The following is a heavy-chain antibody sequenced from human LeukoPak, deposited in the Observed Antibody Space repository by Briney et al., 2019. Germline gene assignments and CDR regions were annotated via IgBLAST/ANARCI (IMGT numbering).Heavy chain of an antibody. CDR3: AREMDIVVVPAAISDFDY. CDR1: GYSISSGYY. D-gene: IGHD2-2*03. J-gene: IGHJ4*02. CDR2: IYHSGST. Sequence: SETLSLTCAVSGYSISSGYYWGWIRQPPGKGLEWIGSIYHSGSTYYNPSLKSRVTISVDTSKNQFSLKLSSVTAADTAVYYCAREMDIVVVPAAISDFDYWGQGTLVTVSS. V-gene: IGHV4-38-2*02.